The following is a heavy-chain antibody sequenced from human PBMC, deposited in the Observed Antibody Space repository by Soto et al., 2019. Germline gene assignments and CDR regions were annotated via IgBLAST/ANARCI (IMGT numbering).Heavy chain of an antibody. Sequence: QVQLVQSGAEVKRSGASVRISCKASGYTFNRHDINWVGQATGQGPEGIGWMNPNSGNTGYAQKFQGRVTMTRDSSITTAYMDLSSLTSEDTAIYYCAREGLYGSIQDNTFDIWGQGTMVSVSS. CDR1: GYTFNRHD. CDR2: MNPNSGNT. D-gene: IGHD6-19*01. V-gene: IGHV1-8*01. J-gene: IGHJ3*02. CDR3: AREGLYGSIQDNTFDI.